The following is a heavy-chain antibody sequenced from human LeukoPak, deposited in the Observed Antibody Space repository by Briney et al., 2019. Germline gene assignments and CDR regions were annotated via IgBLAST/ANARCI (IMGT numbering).Heavy chain of an antibody. CDR2: ISSSGSTI. D-gene: IGHD4-17*01. CDR1: GFTFSDYY. J-gene: IGHJ5*02. V-gene: IGHV3-11*01. Sequence: GGSLRLSCAASGFTFSDYYMSWLRQDPGKGLEWVSYISSSGSTIYYADSLKGRFTISRDNAKNSLYLQMNSLRAEDTAVYYCARDFYGDWFDPWGQGTLVTVSS. CDR3: ARDFYGDWFDP.